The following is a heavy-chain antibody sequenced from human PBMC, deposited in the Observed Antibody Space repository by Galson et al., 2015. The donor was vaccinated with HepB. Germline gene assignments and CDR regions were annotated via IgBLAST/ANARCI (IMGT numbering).Heavy chain of an antibody. V-gene: IGHV1-46*01. CDR3: ARDPGLYVRDNDASDI. D-gene: IGHD2-8*01. Sequence: SVKVSCKAPGYTFTSYYMHWVRQAPGQGLEWMGIINPSGGSTSYAQKFQGRVTMTRDTTTSTVYMELSSLRSEDTAVYYCARDPGLYVRDNDASDIWGQGTMVTVSS. J-gene: IGHJ3*02. CDR1: GYTFTSYY. CDR2: INPSGGST.